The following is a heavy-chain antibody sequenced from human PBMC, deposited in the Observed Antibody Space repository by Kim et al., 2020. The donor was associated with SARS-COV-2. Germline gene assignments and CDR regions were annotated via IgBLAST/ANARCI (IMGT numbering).Heavy chain of an antibody. D-gene: IGHD3-3*01. J-gene: IGHJ6*02. CDR3: ASGLSDFWSVTYYYGMDV. V-gene: IGHV4-61*01. CDR2: IYYSGST. CDR1: GGSVSSGSYY. Sequence: SETLSLTCTVSGGSVSSGSYYWSWIRQPPGKGLEWIGYIYYSGSTNYNPSLKSRVTISVDTSKNQFSLKLSSVTAADTAVYYCASGLSDFWSVTYYYGMDVWGQGTTVTVSS.